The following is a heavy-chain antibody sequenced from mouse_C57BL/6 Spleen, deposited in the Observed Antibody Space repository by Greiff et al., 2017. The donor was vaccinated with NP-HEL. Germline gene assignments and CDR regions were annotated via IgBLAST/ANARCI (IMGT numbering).Heavy chain of an antibody. D-gene: IGHD2-5*01. V-gene: IGHV1-22*01. J-gene: IGHJ4*01. CDR3: ARSYYSNPYYAMDY. Sequence: VQLQQSGPELVKPGASVKMSCKASGYTFTDYNMHWVKQSHGKSLEWIGYINPNNGGTSYNQKFKGKATLTVNKSSSTAYMELRSLTSEDSAVYYCARSYYSNPYYAMDYWGQGTSVTVSS. CDR1: GYTFTDYN. CDR2: INPNNGGT.